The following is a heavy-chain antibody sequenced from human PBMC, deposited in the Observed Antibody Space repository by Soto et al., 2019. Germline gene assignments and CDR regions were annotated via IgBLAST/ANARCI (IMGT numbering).Heavy chain of an antibody. J-gene: IGHJ6*02. CDR2: IYPGDSDT. Sequence: GESLKISCKGSGYSFTSYWIGWVRQMPGKGLEWMGIIYPGDSDTRYSPSFQGQVTIPADKSISTAYLQWSSLKASDTAMYYCARGYYYGSGRRLGMDVWGQGTTVTVSS. D-gene: IGHD3-10*01. CDR1: GYSFTSYW. V-gene: IGHV5-51*01. CDR3: ARGYYYGSGRRLGMDV.